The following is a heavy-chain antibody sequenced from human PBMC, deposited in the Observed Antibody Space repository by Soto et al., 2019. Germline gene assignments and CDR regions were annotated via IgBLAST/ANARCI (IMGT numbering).Heavy chain of an antibody. V-gene: IGHV3-23*01. CDR2: ISGSGGST. J-gene: IGHJ6*02. D-gene: IGHD2-15*01. CDR3: AKGLGYCGGGSCYWAYYYYGMDV. CDR1: RFTFSSYA. Sequence: PGGSLRLSCAASRFTFSSYAMSWVRQAPGKGLEWVSAISGSGGSTYYADSVKGRFTISRDNSKNTLYLQMNSLRAEATAVYYCAKGLGYCGGGSCYWAYYYYGMDVWGQGTTVTVSS.